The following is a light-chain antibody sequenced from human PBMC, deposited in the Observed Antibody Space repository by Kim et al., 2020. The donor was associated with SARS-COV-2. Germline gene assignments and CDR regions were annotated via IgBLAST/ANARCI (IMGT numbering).Light chain of an antibody. CDR3: SSYTSSSTWV. Sequence: TVSCAGTRSDVGGYNLGSGYQQHPGKAPKLRIYDVSKRPSGVSNRFSGSKSGNTASLTISGLQAEDGADYFCSSYTSSSTWVFGGGTQLTVL. V-gene: IGLV2-14*04. CDR2: DVS. CDR1: RSDVGGYNL. J-gene: IGLJ3*02.